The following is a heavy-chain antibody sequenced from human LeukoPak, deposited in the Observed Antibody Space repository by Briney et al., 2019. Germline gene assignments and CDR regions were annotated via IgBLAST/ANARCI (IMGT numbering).Heavy chain of an antibody. J-gene: IGHJ6*03. Sequence: NPSETLSLTCAVSGYSISSGHYWVCIRRPPGKGLEYIGNIYHSGSSHYNPSLKSRVTISVDTSNNQFSLKLSSVTAADTAVYYCARAKNPYYYYYYMDFWGRGTTVTVSS. CDR1: GYSISSGHY. V-gene: IGHV4-38-2*01. CDR2: IYHSGSS. CDR3: ARAKNPYYYYYYMDF.